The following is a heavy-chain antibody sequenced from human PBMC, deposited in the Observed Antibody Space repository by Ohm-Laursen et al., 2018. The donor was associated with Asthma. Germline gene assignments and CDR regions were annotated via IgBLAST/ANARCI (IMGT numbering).Heavy chain of an antibody. V-gene: IGHV3-21*01. CDR2: ISTASSFI. J-gene: IGHJ4*02. CDR3: ARGRTDSSL. Sequence: SLRLSCAASGYTFSRYSIHWVRQIPGKGLEWVASISTASSFIYYADSVKGRFTISRDNAKNSLYLQMNSLRAEDTAVYYCARGRTDSSLWGQGTLVTVSS. CDR1: GYTFSRYS. D-gene: IGHD3-22*01.